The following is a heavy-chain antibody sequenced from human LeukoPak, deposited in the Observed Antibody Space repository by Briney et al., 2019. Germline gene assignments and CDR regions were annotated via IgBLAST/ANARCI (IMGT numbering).Heavy chain of an antibody. CDR2: FSGSISKT. V-gene: IGHV3-23*01. D-gene: IGHD6-19*01. CDR3: AKQRAGSAWFTLDY. Sequence: GGSLRLSCAASGFTLTTHAMSWVRQAPGKGLEWVSAFSGSISKTYYANSVKGRFTISRDNSKNTLYLQMSSLRAEDTALYYCAKQRAGSAWFTLDYWGPGTLVTVSS. J-gene: IGHJ4*02. CDR1: GFTLTTHA.